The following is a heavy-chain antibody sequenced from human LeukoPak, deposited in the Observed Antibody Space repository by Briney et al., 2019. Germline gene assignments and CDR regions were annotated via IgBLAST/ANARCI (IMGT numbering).Heavy chain of an antibody. CDR3: ARDPPYSGYDHEDY. CDR1: GGTFSSYA. J-gene: IGHJ4*02. Sequence: SVKVSCKASGGTFSSYAISWVRQAPGQGLEWMGRIIPIFGTANYAQKFQGRVTITAGKSTSTAYMELSSLRSEDTAVYYCARDPPYSGYDHEDYWGQGTLVSVSS. D-gene: IGHD5-12*01. CDR2: IIPIFGTA. V-gene: IGHV1-69*06.